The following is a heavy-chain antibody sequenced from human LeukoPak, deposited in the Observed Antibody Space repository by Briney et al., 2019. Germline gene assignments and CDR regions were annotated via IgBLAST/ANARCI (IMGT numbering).Heavy chain of an antibody. J-gene: IGHJ4*02. CDR3: ARRAGEYSHPYDY. D-gene: IGHD4-17*01. CDR1: GFTFSDHY. V-gene: IGHV3-53*01. Sequence: GGSLRLSCAASGFTFSDHYMSWVRQAPGKGLEWVSVIYSGGSTYYADSVKGRFTISRDNSKNTLYLQMNSLRAEDTAVYYCARRAGEYSHPYDYWGQGTLVTVSS. CDR2: IYSGGST.